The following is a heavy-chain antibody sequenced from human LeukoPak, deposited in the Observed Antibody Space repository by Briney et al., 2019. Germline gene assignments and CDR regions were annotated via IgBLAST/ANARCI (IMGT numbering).Heavy chain of an antibody. Sequence: GESLKISCKGSGYSFTSYWIGWVRQMPGKGLEWMGIIYPGDSDTRYSPSFQGQVTISADKSISTAYLQWSSLKASDAAMYYCARGRITMVRVPDYWGQGTLVTVSS. CDR1: GYSFTSYW. D-gene: IGHD3-10*01. CDR3: ARGRITMVRVPDY. CDR2: IYPGDSDT. J-gene: IGHJ4*02. V-gene: IGHV5-51*01.